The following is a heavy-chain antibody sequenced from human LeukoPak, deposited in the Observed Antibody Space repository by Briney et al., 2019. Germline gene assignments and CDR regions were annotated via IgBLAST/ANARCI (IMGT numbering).Heavy chain of an antibody. J-gene: IGHJ3*02. D-gene: IGHD3-9*01. CDR3: ARVLRYFDWLLSNDAFDI. Sequence: ASVKVSCKASGYTFTGYYMHWVRQAPGQGLEWMGWINPNSGGTNYAQKFQGRVTMTRDTSISTAYMELSRLRSDDTAVYYCARVLRYFDWLLSNDAFDIWGQGTMVTVSS. CDR2: INPNSGGT. V-gene: IGHV1-2*02. CDR1: GYTFTGYY.